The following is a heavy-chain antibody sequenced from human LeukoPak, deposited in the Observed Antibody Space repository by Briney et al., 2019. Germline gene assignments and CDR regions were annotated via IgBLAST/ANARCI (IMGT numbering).Heavy chain of an antibody. J-gene: IGHJ4*02. Sequence: PGGSLRLSCAASGFTFSSYSMNWVRQAPGKGLEWVSYISSSSSTIYYADSVKGRFTISRDNAKNSLYLQMNSLRAEDTAVYYCARVEGTAMAYFDYWGQGTLVTVSS. CDR2: ISSSSSTI. V-gene: IGHV3-48*04. D-gene: IGHD5-18*01. CDR3: ARVEGTAMAYFDY. CDR1: GFTFSSYS.